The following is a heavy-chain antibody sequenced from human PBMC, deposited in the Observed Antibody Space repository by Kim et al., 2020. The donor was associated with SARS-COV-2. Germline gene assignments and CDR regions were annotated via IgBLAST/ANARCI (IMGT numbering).Heavy chain of an antibody. V-gene: IGHV3-33*06. Sequence: GGSLRLSCAASGFTFSSYGMHWVRQAPGKGLEWVAVIWYDGSNKYYADSVKGRFTISRDNSKNTLYLQMNSLRAEDTAVYYCAKDLRVLRYFVLDGGMDVWGQGTTVTVS. D-gene: IGHD3-9*01. J-gene: IGHJ6*02. CDR2: IWYDGSNK. CDR1: GFTFSSYG. CDR3: AKDLRVLRYFVLDGGMDV.